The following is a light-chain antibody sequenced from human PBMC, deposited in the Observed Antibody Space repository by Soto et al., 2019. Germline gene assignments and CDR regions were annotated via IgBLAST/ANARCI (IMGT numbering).Light chain of an antibody. CDR3: QQRSNSPWT. J-gene: IGKJ1*01. Sequence: EIVLTQSPATLSLSPGERATLSCRASQSVSSYLAWYQQKPGQAPRLLIYDASNRATGIPARFSGSGSGTDFTLTIGSLEPEDFAVYYCQQRSNSPWTFGQGTKVDIK. CDR1: QSVSSY. CDR2: DAS. V-gene: IGKV3-11*01.